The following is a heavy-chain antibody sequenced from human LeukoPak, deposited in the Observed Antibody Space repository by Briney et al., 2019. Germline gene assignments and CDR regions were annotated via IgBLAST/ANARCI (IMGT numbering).Heavy chain of an antibody. CDR1: GFAFSTYW. CDR3: ARTLHYYDFWSGPPQSDYWFDP. CDR2: IKQDESEK. D-gene: IGHD3-3*01. V-gene: IGHV3-7*01. J-gene: IGHJ5*02. Sequence: GGSLRLSCAASGFAFSTYWMSWVRQAPGKGLEWVANIKQDESEKYYVDSVKGRFTISRDNAKNSLYLQMNSLRAEDTAVYYCARTLHYYDFWSGPPQSDYWFDPWGQGTLVTVSS.